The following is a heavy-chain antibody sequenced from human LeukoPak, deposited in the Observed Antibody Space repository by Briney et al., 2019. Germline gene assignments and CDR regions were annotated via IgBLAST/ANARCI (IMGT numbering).Heavy chain of an antibody. CDR2: ISADGINA. CDR1: GFTFSSYW. J-gene: IGHJ4*02. D-gene: IGHD5-12*01. Sequence: PGGSLRLSCAASGFTFSSYWMHWVRQAPGKGLVWVSRISADGINAHYADSVKGRSTISRDNAENTLYLQMNSLRAEDTALYYCAKDKAPLYSGYDWDLDFWGQGTMVTVSS. V-gene: IGHV3-74*01. CDR3: AKDKAPLYSGYDWDLDF.